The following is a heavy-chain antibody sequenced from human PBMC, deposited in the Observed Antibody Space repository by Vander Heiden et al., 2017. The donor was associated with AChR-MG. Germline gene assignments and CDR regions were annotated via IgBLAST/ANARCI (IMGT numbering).Heavy chain of an antibody. V-gene: IGHV4-39*01. CDR2: IYYSGST. D-gene: IGHD1-26*01. CDR3: ARTSGSALGDYYFDY. Sequence: QLQLQESGPGLLKPSETLSLTCTVSGGSIRSSSYYWGWIRQPPGKGLEWIGSIYYSGSTYYNPSLKSRVTISVDTSKNQFSLKLSSVTAADTAVYYCARTSGSALGDYYFDYWGHGTLVTVSS. J-gene: IGHJ4*01. CDR1: GGSIRSSSYY.